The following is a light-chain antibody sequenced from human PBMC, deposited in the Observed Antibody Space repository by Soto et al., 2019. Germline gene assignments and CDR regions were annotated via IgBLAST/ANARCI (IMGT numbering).Light chain of an antibody. Sequence: QSVLTQPPSASGSPGQSVTISCTGTSSDVGAYAFVSWFQQHPGKAPKLIIYQVTKRPSGVPDRFSGSRSGNTASLTVSGLQAEDEADYYCSSYVVSYKWVFGGGTKVTVL. CDR2: QVT. J-gene: IGLJ3*02. V-gene: IGLV2-8*01. CDR3: SSYVVSYKWV. CDR1: SSDVGAYAF.